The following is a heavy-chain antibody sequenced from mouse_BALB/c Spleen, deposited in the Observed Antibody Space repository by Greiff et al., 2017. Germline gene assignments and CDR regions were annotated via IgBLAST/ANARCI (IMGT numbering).Heavy chain of an antibody. CDR2: IHYSGST. Sequence: EVQLQQSGPDLVKPSQSLSLTCTVTGYSITSGYSWHWIRQFPGNKLEWMGYIHYSGSTNYNPSLKSRISITRDTSKNQFFLQLNSVTTEDTATYYCARYLYYGNYGDAMDYWGQGTSVTVSS. V-gene: IGHV3-1*02. CDR1: GYSITSGYS. J-gene: IGHJ4*01. CDR3: ARYLYYGNYGDAMDY. D-gene: IGHD2-1*01.